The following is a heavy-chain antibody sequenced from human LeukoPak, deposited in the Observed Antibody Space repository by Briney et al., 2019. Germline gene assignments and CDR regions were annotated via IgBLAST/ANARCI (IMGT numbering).Heavy chain of an antibody. CDR3: ARNSDYNSGWCENDYYYYAMDV. V-gene: IGHV3-11*01. D-gene: IGHD6-19*01. CDR2: ISSSGSTI. J-gene: IGHJ6*02. Sequence: GGSLRLSCAASGFTFRDHYMSWIRQAPGKGLEWISYISSSGSTIHYADSVKGRFIISRDNAKKSVFLQMNSLRVEDTAVYYCARNSDYNSGWCENDYYYYAMDVWGQGTTVTVSS. CDR1: GFTFRDHY.